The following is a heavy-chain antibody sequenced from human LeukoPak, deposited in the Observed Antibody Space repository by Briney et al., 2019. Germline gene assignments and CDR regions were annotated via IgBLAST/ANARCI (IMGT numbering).Heavy chain of an antibody. Sequence: SSETLSLTCTVPGGSISSYYWSWIRQPPGKGLEWIGYIYYSGSTNYNPSLKSRVTISVDTSKNQISLKLSSVTAADTAVYYCARYDSSGSFDYWGQGTLVTVSS. CDR2: IYYSGST. CDR3: ARYDSSGSFDY. J-gene: IGHJ4*02. V-gene: IGHV4-59*01. D-gene: IGHD3-22*01. CDR1: GGSISSYY.